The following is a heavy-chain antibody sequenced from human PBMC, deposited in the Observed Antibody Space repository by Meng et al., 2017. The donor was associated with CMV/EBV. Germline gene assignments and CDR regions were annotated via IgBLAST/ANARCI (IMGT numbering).Heavy chain of an antibody. V-gene: IGHV4-39*01. D-gene: IGHD3-22*01. Sequence: SETLSLTCTVSGGSISSSSYYRGWIRQPPGKGLEWIGSIYYSGSTYYNPSLKSRVTISVDTSKNQFSLKLSSVTAADTAVYYCARLIRTYYYDSSGYERDYWGQGTLVTVSS. CDR2: IYYSGST. CDR1: GGSISSSSYY. J-gene: IGHJ4*02. CDR3: ARLIRTYYYDSSGYERDY.